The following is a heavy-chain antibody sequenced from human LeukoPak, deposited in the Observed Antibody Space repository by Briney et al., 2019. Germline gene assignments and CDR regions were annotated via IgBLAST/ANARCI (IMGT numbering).Heavy chain of an antibody. V-gene: IGHV4-34*01. D-gene: IGHD6-13*01. CDR2: INHSGST. J-gene: IGHJ4*02. CDR1: GGSFSGYY. CDR3: ARGRWGSSWNKQTYYFDY. Sequence: SETLSLTCAVYGGSFSGYYWSWIRQPPGKGLEWIGEINHSGSTNYNPSLKSRVTISVDTSKNQFSLKLSSVTAADTAVYYCARGRWGSSWNKQTYYFDYWGQGTLVTVSS.